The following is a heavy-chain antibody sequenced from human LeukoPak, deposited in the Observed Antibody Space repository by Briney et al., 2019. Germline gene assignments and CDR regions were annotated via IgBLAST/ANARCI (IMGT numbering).Heavy chain of an antibody. CDR3: ARVGGSLPFYFDN. Sequence: ASVKVSCKTSGYTFTSYAINWVRQAPGQGLEWMGWINTNSGNPTYAQVFTGRIVFSLDDSVNTAYLQISSLKAEDTAVYYCARVGGSLPFYFDNWGQGTLVTVSS. J-gene: IGHJ4*02. CDR1: GYTFTSYA. D-gene: IGHD3-16*01. CDR2: INTNSGNP. V-gene: IGHV7-4-1*02.